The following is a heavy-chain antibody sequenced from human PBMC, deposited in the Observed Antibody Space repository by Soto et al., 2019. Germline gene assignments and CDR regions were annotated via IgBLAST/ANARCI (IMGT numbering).Heavy chain of an antibody. CDR3: GIDGGGYYYYFMDV. V-gene: IGHV1-2*04. CDR1: GYTFTGYY. CDR2: INPNSGGT. J-gene: IGHJ6*03. D-gene: IGHD1-26*01. Sequence: ASVKVSCKASGYTFTGYYMHWVRQAPGQGLEWMGWINPNSGGTNYAQKFQGWVTMTRDTSISTAYMELSRLRSDDTAVYYCGIDGGGYYYYFMDVWGKGTTVTVSS.